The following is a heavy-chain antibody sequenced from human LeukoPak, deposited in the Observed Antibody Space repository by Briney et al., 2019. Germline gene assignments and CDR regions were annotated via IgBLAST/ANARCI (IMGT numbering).Heavy chain of an antibody. Sequence: ASVKVPCKASGYTFTGYYMHWVRQAPGQGLEWMGWINPNSGGTNYAQKFQGRVTMTRDTSISTAYMELSRLRSDDTAVYYCTTYSNYPAQLDYWGQGTLVTVSS. V-gene: IGHV1-2*02. D-gene: IGHD4-11*01. J-gene: IGHJ4*02. CDR2: INPNSGGT. CDR1: GYTFTGYY. CDR3: TTYSNYPAQLDY.